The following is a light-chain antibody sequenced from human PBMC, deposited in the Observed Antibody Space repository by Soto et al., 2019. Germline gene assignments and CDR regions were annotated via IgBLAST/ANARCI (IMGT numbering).Light chain of an antibody. J-gene: IGKJ4*01. CDR2: GAS. V-gene: IGKV3D-7*01. CDR3: QQDYNLLT. Sequence: PGERVTLSCRASQSVSSSYLTWYQQKPGQAPRLLIYGASTRATSSPARFSGSGSGTDFTLTISSLPPEDFAVYYCQQDYNLLTFGGGTKVEIK. CDR1: QSVSSSY.